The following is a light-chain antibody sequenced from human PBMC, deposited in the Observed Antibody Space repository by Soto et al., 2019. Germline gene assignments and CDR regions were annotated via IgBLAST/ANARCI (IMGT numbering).Light chain of an antibody. CDR2: DAS. J-gene: IGKJ3*01. CDR3: QQYDNLPPFT. CDR1: QDISNY. V-gene: IGKV1-33*01. Sequence: DIQMTQSPSSLSASVGDRVTITCQASQDISNYLNWYQQKPGKAPKLLIYDASNLETGVPSRFSGSGFGTDFTFTISRLQPEDIATYYCQQYDNLPPFTFGPGTKVDIK.